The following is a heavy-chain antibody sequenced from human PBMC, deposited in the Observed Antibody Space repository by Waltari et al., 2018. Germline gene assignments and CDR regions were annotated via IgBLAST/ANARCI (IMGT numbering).Heavy chain of an antibody. CDR3: ARTYHNYYDSSGYYIDY. CDR1: GFSLSTTGMC. V-gene: IGHV2-70*17. CDR2: INGDDDR. D-gene: IGHD3-22*01. Sequence: QVTLRESGPALVKPTQTLTLTCTFSGFSLSTTGMCVSWIRQPPGKALDWLARINGDDDRFYSTPLRTRLTSSKDTSTNQVVLTMTNMDPADTATYYCARTYHNYYDSSGYYIDYWGQGTLVTVSS. J-gene: IGHJ4*02.